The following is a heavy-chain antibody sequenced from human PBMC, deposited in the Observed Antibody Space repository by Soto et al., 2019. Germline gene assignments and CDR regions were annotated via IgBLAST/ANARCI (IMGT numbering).Heavy chain of an antibody. Sequence: GGSLRLSCAASGFTFRSFTMNWVRQAPGKGLEWVSTISSNSAYIYYTDALRGRFTISRDNAKNSLHLQMNSLRAEDTAVYYCTRDASRDSSARGWFDPWGQVTLVTFSS. D-gene: IGHD6-13*01. CDR2: ISSNSAYI. CDR3: TRDASRDSSARGWFDP. J-gene: IGHJ5*02. V-gene: IGHV3-21*01. CDR1: GFTFRSFT.